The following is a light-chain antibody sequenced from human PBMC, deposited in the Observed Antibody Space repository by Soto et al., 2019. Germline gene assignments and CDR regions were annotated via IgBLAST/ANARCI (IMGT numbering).Light chain of an antibody. J-gene: IGKJ1*01. V-gene: IGKV3-20*01. Sequence: EIVLAQSPGTLSLSPGERATLSCRASQSVSSGYLAWYQQKPGQAPGLLIYGASVRATGIPDRFSGSGSGTDFTLTISRLEPEDVAVYYCQQYGSLPKTFGQGTKVDI. CDR2: GAS. CDR1: QSVSSGY. CDR3: QQYGSLPKT.